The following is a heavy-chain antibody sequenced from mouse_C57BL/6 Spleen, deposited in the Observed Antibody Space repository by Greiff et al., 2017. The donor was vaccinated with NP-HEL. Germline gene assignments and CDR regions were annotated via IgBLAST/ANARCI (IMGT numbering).Heavy chain of an antibody. Sequence: QVQLKESGPELVKPGASVKISCKASGYAFSSSWMNWVKQRPGKGLEWIGRIYPGDGDTNYNGKFKGKATLTADKSSSTAYMQLSSLTSEDSAVYFCARGDYYGSSSYWYFDVWGTGTTVTVSS. CDR3: ARGDYYGSSSYWYFDV. D-gene: IGHD1-1*01. CDR1: GYAFSSSW. V-gene: IGHV1-82*01. CDR2: IYPGDGDT. J-gene: IGHJ1*03.